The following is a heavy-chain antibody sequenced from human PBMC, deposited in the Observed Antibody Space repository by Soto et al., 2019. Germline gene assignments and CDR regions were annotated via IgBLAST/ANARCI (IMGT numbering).Heavy chain of an antibody. J-gene: IGHJ3*02. CDR1: GGSISSYY. CDR2: IYYSGST. Sequence: PSETLSLTCTVSGGSISSYYWSWIRQPPGKGLEWIGYIYYSGSTNYNPSLKSRVTISVDTSKNQFSLKLSSVTAADTAVYYCASQMGGYSSGWYGFNAFDIWGQGTMVTVSS. D-gene: IGHD6-19*01. CDR3: ASQMGGYSSGWYGFNAFDI. V-gene: IGHV4-59*08.